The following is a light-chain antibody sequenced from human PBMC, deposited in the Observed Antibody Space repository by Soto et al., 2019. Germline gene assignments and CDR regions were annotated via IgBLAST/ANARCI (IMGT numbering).Light chain of an antibody. CDR1: QSVSSN. J-gene: IGKJ1*01. V-gene: IGKV3-15*01. Sequence: EIVMTQSPATLSVSPGERATLSCRASQSVSSNVAWYQQKPGQAPRLLIYGASTRATGIPARFSGSGSGTEFTLTISSLQSEDFAVYYCQQYNNWPPEPFGQGTKVEIK. CDR2: GAS. CDR3: QQYNNWPPEP.